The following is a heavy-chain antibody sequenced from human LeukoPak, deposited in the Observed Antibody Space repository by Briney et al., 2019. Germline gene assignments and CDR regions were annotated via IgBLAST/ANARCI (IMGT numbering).Heavy chain of an antibody. CDR2: IYSGGST. D-gene: IGHD4-17*01. J-gene: IGHJ4*02. Sequence: PGGSLRLSCAASGFTVSSNYMSWVRQAPGKGLEWVSVIYSGGSTYYADSVKGRFTISRDNSKNTLYLQMNSLRAEDTAVYYCASGYGDYGGYFDYWGQGTLVTVSS. CDR3: ASGYGDYGGYFDY. V-gene: IGHV3-66*01. CDR1: GFTVSSNY.